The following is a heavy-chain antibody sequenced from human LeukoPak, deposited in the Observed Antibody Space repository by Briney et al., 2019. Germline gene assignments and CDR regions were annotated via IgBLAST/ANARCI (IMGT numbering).Heavy chain of an antibody. V-gene: IGHV3-23*01. D-gene: IGHD2-21*02. CDR2: ISGSGGST. Sequence: GGSLRLSCAASGFTFTTYAMSWVRQAPGKGLEWVSTISGSGGSTDYADSVKGRFTISRDNSKNTLYLQMNSLRVEDTAVYYCARDGGHGGDLDYWGQGTLVTVSS. CDR1: GFTFTTYA. CDR3: ARDGGHGGDLDY. J-gene: IGHJ4*02.